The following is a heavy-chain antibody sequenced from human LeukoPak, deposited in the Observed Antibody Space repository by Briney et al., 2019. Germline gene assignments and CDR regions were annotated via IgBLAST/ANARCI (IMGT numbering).Heavy chain of an antibody. Sequence: GGSLRLSCAASGFTFSSYSRNWVRQAPGKGLEWVSSISSSSSYIYYADSVKGRFTISRGNAKNSLYLQMNSLRAEDTAVYYCAREHSNHVYAWGQGTLVTVSS. D-gene: IGHD1-14*01. CDR3: AREHSNHVYA. CDR2: ISSSSSYI. CDR1: GFTFSSYS. J-gene: IGHJ5*02. V-gene: IGHV3-21*01.